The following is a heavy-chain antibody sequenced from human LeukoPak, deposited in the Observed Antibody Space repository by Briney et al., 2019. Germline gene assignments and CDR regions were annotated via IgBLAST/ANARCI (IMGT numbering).Heavy chain of an antibody. CDR2: INHSGST. D-gene: IGHD6-19*01. J-gene: IGHJ5*02. V-gene: IGHV4-34*01. CDR1: GGSFSGYY. CDR3: ARTPRSIAVAGTGWFDP. Sequence: PSETLSLTCAVYGGSFSGYYWSWIRQPPGKGPEWIGEINHSGSTNYNPSLKSRVTISVDTSKNQFSLKLSSVTAADTAVYYCARTPRSIAVAGTGWFDPWGQGTLVTVSS.